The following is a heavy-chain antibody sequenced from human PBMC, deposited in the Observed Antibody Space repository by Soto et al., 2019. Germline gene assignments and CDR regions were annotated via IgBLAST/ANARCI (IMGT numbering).Heavy chain of an antibody. CDR3: ARPPFPGCINGVCYPCDH. J-gene: IGHJ4*02. D-gene: IGHD2-8*01. CDR1: GYTFTHYY. CDR2: INPSGGST. Sequence: QVQLVQSGAEVKKPGASVKVSCKASGYTFTHYYIHWVRQAPGQGLEWMGMINPSGGSTDYAQKFQGRVTMTTDTSTTTVYMELSSLRSDDPAVDYCARPPFPGCINGVCYPCDHWGQGTLVTVSS. V-gene: IGHV1-46*01.